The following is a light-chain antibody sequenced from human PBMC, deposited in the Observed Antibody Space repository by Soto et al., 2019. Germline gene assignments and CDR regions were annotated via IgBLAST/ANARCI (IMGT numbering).Light chain of an antibody. J-gene: IGLJ1*01. CDR1: TRDVGGYNR. CDR2: EVT. V-gene: IGLV2-14*01. CDR3: GSYTSTTPLDV. Sequence: QSVLTQPASVSGSTGQAITISCTGTTRDVGGYNRVSWYQHHPGKAPKLMLYEVTNRPSGVSNRFSGAKSGNTASLTISGLQAEGEADYYCGSYTSTTPLDVFGSGTKLTVL.